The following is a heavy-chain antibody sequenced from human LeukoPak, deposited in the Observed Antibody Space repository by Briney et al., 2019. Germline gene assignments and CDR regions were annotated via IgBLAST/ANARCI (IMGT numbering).Heavy chain of an antibody. D-gene: IGHD3-22*01. CDR1: GFTFSSYG. V-gene: IGHV3-33*01. CDR3: SYDSSGLVAFDI. CDR2: MWYDGSNK. J-gene: IGHJ3*02. Sequence: PGRSLRLSCAASGFTFSSYGMHWVRQAPGKGLEWVAVMWYDGSNKYYADSVKGRFTISRDNSKNTLYLQMNSLRAEDTAVYYCSYDSSGLVAFDIWGQGTMVTVSS.